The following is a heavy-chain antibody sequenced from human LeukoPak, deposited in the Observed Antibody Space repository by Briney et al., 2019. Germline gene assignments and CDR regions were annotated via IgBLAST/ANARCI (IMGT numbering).Heavy chain of an antibody. D-gene: IGHD3-3*01. Sequence: ASVKVSCKASGYTFTSYYMHWVQQAPGQGFGWMGIINPSGGSTSYAQKFQGRVTMTRDTSTSTVYMELSSLRSEDTAVYYCARGRHYDFWSGPNNYYYYYGMDVWGQGTTVTVSS. CDR2: INPSGGST. CDR3: ARGRHYDFWSGPNNYYYYYGMDV. J-gene: IGHJ6*02. CDR1: GYTFTSYY. V-gene: IGHV1-46*01.